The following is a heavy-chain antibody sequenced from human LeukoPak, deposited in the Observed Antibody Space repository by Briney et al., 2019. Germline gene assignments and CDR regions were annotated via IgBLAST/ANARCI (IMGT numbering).Heavy chain of an antibody. CDR3: ARKSAGTEWFDP. D-gene: IGHD6-13*01. CDR2: INPNSGGT. CDR1: GYTFTGYY. J-gene: IGHJ5*02. Sequence: ASVKVSCKASGYTFTGYYMHWVRQAPGQGLEWMGWINPNSGGTNYAQKFQGRVTMTRDTSISTAYMELSRLRSDDTAVYYCARKSAGTEWFDPWGQGTLVTVSS. V-gene: IGHV1-2*02.